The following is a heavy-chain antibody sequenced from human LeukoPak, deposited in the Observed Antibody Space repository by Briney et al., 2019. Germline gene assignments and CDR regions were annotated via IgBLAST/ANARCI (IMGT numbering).Heavy chain of an antibody. Sequence: SETLSLTCTVSGGSISSYYWSWIRQPPGKGLEWIGYIYYSGSTNYNPSLKSRVTISVDTSKNQFSLKLSSVTAADTAVYYCARVPVGDILTGYYPPTNWGQGTLVTVSS. D-gene: IGHD3-9*01. CDR3: ARVPVGDILTGYYPPTN. J-gene: IGHJ4*02. CDR1: GGSISSYY. V-gene: IGHV4-59*01. CDR2: IYYSGST.